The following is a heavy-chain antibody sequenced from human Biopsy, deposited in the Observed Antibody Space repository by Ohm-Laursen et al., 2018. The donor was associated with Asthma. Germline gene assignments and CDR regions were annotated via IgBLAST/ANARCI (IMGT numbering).Heavy chain of an antibody. V-gene: IGHV1-18*01. CDR3: ARAVDYSHYYGIDV. CDR2: ISVYNGNT. Sequence: ASVKVSCKTSCYTFNSAGITWVRQAPGQGLEWMGWISVYNGNTKVAQKLQDRVTMITDTSTSQAYMELRSLRSDDTAVYFCARAVDYSHYYGIDVWGQGTTVTVS. CDR1: CYTFNSAG. J-gene: IGHJ6*02. D-gene: IGHD3-10*01.